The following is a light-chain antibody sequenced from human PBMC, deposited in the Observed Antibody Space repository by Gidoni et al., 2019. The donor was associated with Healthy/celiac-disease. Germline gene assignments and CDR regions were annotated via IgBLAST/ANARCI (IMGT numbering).Light chain of an antibody. V-gene: IGKV4-1*01. CDR3: QQEDSTPYT. Sequence: DIVMTQSPDPPALSLGERATINCKSSQSVLYLSNNKNYLGWYQQKPGQFPKLLIYWAATRESAVPDRFSSSGAGAEVTLTNSSRQDEEEVVYYCQQEDSTPYTFGQGTKLEIK. CDR2: WAA. CDR1: QSVLYLSNNKNY. J-gene: IGKJ2*01.